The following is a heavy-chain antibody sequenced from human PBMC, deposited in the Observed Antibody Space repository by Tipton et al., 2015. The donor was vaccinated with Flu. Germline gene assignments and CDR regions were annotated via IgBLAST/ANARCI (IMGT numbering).Heavy chain of an antibody. CDR1: GFIFSDYA. V-gene: IGHV3-64*02. D-gene: IGHD2/OR15-2a*01. J-gene: IGHJ6*02. Sequence: GSLRLSYAASGFIFSDYAMHWVRQAPGKGLEYVSAISSNGDNTYYADSVKGRFTISRDNSKNTLYLQMGSLRADDMAVYYCARGMNSGLVDVWGQGTTVTVS. CDR3: ARGMNSGLVDV. CDR2: ISSNGDNT.